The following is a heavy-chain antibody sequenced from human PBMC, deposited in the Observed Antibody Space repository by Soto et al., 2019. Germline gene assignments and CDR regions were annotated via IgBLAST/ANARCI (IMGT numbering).Heavy chain of an antibody. Sequence: QVQLVQSGAEVKKPGSSVKVSCKASGGTFSSYAISWVRQAPGQGLEWMGGIIPIFGTANYAQKFQGRVTITADESTSTDYMELSSLRSEDTAVYYCAREGCGGDCIPYDAFDIWGQGTMVTVSS. V-gene: IGHV1-69*12. CDR1: GGTFSSYA. J-gene: IGHJ3*02. CDR3: AREGCGGDCIPYDAFDI. CDR2: IIPIFGTA. D-gene: IGHD2-21*02.